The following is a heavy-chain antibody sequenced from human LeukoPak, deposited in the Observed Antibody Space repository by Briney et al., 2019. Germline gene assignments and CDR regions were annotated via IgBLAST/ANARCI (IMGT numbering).Heavy chain of an antibody. J-gene: IGHJ4*02. CDR1: GFTFSSYA. CDR3: AKGLGSGWYLFEY. CDR2: ISGGGGST. Sequence: GGSLRLSCAASGFTFSSYAMSWVRQAPGKGLEWVSAISGGGGSTYYADSVKGRFTISRDDSKNTLYVQMNSLRAEDTAVYYCAKGLGSGWYLFEYWGQGTLVTVSS. D-gene: IGHD6-19*01. V-gene: IGHV3-23*01.